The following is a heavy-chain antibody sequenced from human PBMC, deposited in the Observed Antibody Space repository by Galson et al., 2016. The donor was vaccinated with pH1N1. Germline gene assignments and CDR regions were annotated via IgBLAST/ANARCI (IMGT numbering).Heavy chain of an antibody. J-gene: IGHJ4*02. V-gene: IGHV1-46*01. Sequence: SVKVSCKESGYTFSTYNMHWVRQAPGQGLEWVGIINPSGDTTNYAQKFQGRVTLTRDTSASTVYMELRSLRSADTAVYYCARDCSSGDAGGRLDFWGQGTLVTVSS. CDR1: GYTFSTYN. CDR2: INPSGDTT. CDR3: ARDCSSGDAGGRLDF. D-gene: IGHD1-26*01.